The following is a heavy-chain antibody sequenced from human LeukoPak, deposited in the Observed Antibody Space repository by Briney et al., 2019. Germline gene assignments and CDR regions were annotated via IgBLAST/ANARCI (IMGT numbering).Heavy chain of an antibody. CDR2: ISWDGGST. CDR3: AKDIGKYCSGGSCYSNKIYYYGMDV. J-gene: IGHJ6*02. Sequence: GGSLRLSCAASGFTFDDYAMHWVRQAPGKGLEWVSLISWDGGSTYYADSVKGRFTISRDNSKNSLYLQMNSLSAEDTALYYCAKDIGKYCSGGSCYSNKIYYYGMDVWGQGTTVTVSS. V-gene: IGHV3-43D*03. CDR1: GFTFDDYA. D-gene: IGHD2-15*01.